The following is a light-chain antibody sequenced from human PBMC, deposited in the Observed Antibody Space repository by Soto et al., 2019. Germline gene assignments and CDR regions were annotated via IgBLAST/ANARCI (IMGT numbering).Light chain of an antibody. J-gene: IGKJ2*01. V-gene: IGKV3-11*01. CDR2: GAS. CDR3: QQRSDWRYT. Sequence: EIVVTQSPATLSLSPGERATLSCRASQSVSTYLAWYQQKPGQAPRLVIYGASIRATGVPDRFSGSGSGTDFTLSICSLEPEDFAVYYCQQRSDWRYTFGQGTKLEI. CDR1: QSVSTY.